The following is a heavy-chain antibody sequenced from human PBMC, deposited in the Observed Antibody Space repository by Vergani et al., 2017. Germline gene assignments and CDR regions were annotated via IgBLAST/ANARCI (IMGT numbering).Heavy chain of an antibody. Sequence: QVHLEQSGTEVKKPGSSVKVSCKVSGDIFNNYTVTWVRQAPGQGLEWMGRIIPILGIANYAQKFQGRVTITADKSTSTAYMELSSLRSEDTAVYYCARAYGAGSPYNWFDPWGQGTLVTVSS. CDR2: IIPILGIA. J-gene: IGHJ5*02. V-gene: IGHV1-69*02. CDR1: GDIFNNYT. CDR3: ARAYGAGSPYNWFDP. D-gene: IGHD3-10*01.